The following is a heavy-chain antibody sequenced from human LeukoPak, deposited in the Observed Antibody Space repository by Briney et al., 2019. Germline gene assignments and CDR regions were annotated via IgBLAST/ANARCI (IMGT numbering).Heavy chain of an antibody. J-gene: IGHJ4*02. CDR3: ARDRHSSAGY. Sequence: GGPLRLSCAASGFTFSSYSMNWVRQAPGKGLEWVSSISSSSSYIYYADSVKGRFTISRDNAKNSLYLQMNSLRAEDTAVYYCARDRHSSAGYWGQGTLVTVSS. CDR2: ISSSSSYI. V-gene: IGHV3-21*01. D-gene: IGHD6-19*01. CDR1: GFTFSSYS.